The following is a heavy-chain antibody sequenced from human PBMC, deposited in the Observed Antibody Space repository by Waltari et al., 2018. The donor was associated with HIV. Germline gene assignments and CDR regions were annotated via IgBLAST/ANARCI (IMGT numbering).Heavy chain of an antibody. CDR3: ARARGHSYINPFDI. CDR1: GFSFSSYG. V-gene: IGHV3-33*01. CDR2: IWLDGSNI. J-gene: IGHJ3*02. D-gene: IGHD5-18*01. Sequence: QANLVESGGGVVQPGKSLRLSCATAGFSFSSYGMHWVRQAPGQGLEWVAVIWLDGSNIYYRDVVRGRFTVSRDNSKKTLYLQMSSLRAEDTAVYYCARARGHSYINPFDIWGRGTTVIVSS.